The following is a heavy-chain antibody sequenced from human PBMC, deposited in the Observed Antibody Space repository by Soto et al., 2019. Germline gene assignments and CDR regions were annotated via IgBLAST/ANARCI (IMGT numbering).Heavy chain of an antibody. CDR3: ARGDTPMITGIDSFDI. J-gene: IGHJ3*02. CDR2: IKQDGTEK. V-gene: IGHV3-7*01. D-gene: IGHD5-18*01. Sequence: GGSLRLSCAASGFTFSRYWMNWVRQAPGKGLEWVANIKQDGTEKNYVDSVRGRFTISRDNARNSLYLQMDSLRAEDTAVYFCARGDTPMITGIDSFDICCPATMVSVSS. CDR1: GFTFSRYW.